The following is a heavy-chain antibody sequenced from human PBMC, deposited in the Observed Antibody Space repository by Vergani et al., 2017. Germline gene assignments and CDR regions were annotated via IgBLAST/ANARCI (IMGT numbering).Heavy chain of an antibody. V-gene: IGHV4-31*03. Sequence: QVQLQESGPGLVKPSQTLSLTCTVSGGSISSGGYYWSWIRQHPGKGLEWIGYIYYSGSTYYNPSLKSRVTTSVDTSKNQFSLKLSSVTAADTAVYYCARVASIYSYYYYYGMDVWGQGTTVTVSS. CDR3: ARVASIYSYYYYYGMDV. J-gene: IGHJ6*02. D-gene: IGHD3-3*02. CDR1: GGSISSGGYY. CDR2: IYYSGST.